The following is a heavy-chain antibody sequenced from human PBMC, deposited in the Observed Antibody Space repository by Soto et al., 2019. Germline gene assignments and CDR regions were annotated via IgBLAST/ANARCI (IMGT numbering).Heavy chain of an antibody. CDR1: GFTFNNYA. D-gene: IGHD1-1*01. Sequence: PGGSLRLSCAASGFTFNNYAMTWVRRAPGKGLEWVSAISGDGGSTYYADSVKGRFTISRDNSKNTLYLQMNSLRAEDTALYYCVRDQVYFYDISGRPVNGFDVWGQGTMVTVSS. CDR3: VRDQVYFYDISGRPVNGFDV. V-gene: IGHV3-23*01. CDR2: ISGDGGST. J-gene: IGHJ3*01.